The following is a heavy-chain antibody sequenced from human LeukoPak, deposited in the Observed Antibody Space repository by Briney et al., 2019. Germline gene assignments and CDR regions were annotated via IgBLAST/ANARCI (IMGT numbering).Heavy chain of an antibody. CDR3: AKDSGIAVAGTLRAFDI. V-gene: IGHV3-30*18. Sequence: GGSLRLSCAASGFTFSSYGMHWVRPAPGKGLEWVAVISYDGSNKYFADSVKGRFTISRDNSKNTLYLQMNSLRAEDTAVYYCAKDSGIAVAGTLRAFDIWGQGTMVTVSS. J-gene: IGHJ3*02. CDR1: GFTFSSYG. D-gene: IGHD6-19*01. CDR2: ISYDGSNK.